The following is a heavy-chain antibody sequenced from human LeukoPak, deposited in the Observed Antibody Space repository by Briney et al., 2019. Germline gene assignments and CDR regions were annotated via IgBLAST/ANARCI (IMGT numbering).Heavy chain of an antibody. CDR3: ARGTGGLRPLDY. D-gene: IGHD5-12*01. V-gene: IGHV3-7*01. CDR2: IKEDGGET. Sequence: PGRSLRLSCVASGFTFSSNWMSWVRQAPGKGLGGVAYIKEDGGETYYVDSVKGRFTISRDNAKNSLYLQMNSLRVEDTAVYYCARGTGGLRPLDYWGQGTLVTVSS. J-gene: IGHJ4*02. CDR1: GFTFSSNW.